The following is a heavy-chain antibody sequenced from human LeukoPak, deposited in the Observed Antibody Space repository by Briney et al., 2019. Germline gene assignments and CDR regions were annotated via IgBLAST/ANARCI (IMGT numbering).Heavy chain of an antibody. D-gene: IGHD6-19*01. CDR2: ISAYSGNT. Sequence: ASVKVSCKGSGYSFTSYDINWVRQAPGQGLEWMGWISAYSGNTNYAQKVQDRVTLTTDTSTSTAYMELRSLRSDDTAVYYCARTITTGWYAFDIWGQGTMVTVSS. CDR1: GYSFTSYD. V-gene: IGHV1-18*01. CDR3: ARTITTGWYAFDI. J-gene: IGHJ3*02.